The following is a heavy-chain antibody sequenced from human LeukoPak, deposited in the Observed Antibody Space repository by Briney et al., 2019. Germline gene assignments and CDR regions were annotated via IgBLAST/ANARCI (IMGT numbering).Heavy chain of an antibody. CDR1: GGSISSYY. CDR2: IYYSGST. Sequence: SETLSLTCTVSGGSISSYYWSWIRQPPGKGLEWIGYIYYSGSTNYNPSLKSRVTISVDTSKNQFSLKLSSVAAADTAVYYCAREVEKYYDSSGTYYFDYWGQGTLVTVSS. D-gene: IGHD3-22*01. CDR3: AREVEKYYDSSGTYYFDY. V-gene: IGHV4-59*01. J-gene: IGHJ4*02.